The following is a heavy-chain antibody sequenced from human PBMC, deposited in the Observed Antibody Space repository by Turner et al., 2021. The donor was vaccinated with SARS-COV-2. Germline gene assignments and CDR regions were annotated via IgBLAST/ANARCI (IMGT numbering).Heavy chain of an antibody. V-gene: IGHV3-23*01. J-gene: IGHJ4*02. CDR2: ISGSGGST. Sequence: EVQLLESGGGLVQPGGSLRLSCAASGFPFSSYAMSWVRPAPGKGVEWVSVISGSGGSTYYADSVKGRFTISRDNSKNTLYLQMNSLRAEDTAVYYCAKNEMAMIVVVITLFDYWGQGTLVTVSS. CDR1: GFPFSSYA. CDR3: AKNEMAMIVVVITLFDY. D-gene: IGHD3-22*01.